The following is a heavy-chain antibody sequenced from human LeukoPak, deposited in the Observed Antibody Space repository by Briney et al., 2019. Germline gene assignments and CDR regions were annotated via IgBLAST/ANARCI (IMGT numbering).Heavy chain of an antibody. CDR2: INPNSGGT. D-gene: IGHD1-20*01. V-gene: IGHV1-2*02. J-gene: IGHJ3*02. Sequence: GASVKVSCKASGYTFTGYYMHWVRQAPGQGLEWMGWINPNSGGTNYAQKFQGRVTMTRDTSISTAYMELSRLRSDDTAVYYCARTKFPGITGTKLDAFDIWGQGTMVTVSS. CDR1: GYTFTGYY. CDR3: ARTKFPGITGTKLDAFDI.